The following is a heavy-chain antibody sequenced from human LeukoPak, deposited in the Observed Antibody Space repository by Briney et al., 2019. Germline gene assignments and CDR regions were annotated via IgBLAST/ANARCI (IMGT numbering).Heavy chain of an antibody. D-gene: IGHD2-15*01. CDR2: INHSGST. J-gene: IGHJ5*02. CDR1: GGSFSGYY. Sequence: PSETLSLTCAVYGGSFSGYYWSWIRQPPGKGLEWIGEINHSGSTNYNPSLKSRVTISVDTSKNQFSLKLSSVTAADTAVYYCATSTYCSGGSCYGWFDPWGQGTLVTVSS. V-gene: IGHV4-34*01. CDR3: ATSTYCSGGSCYGWFDP.